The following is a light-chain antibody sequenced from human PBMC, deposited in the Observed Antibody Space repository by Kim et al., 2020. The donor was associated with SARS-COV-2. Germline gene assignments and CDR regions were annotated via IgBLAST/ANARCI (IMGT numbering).Light chain of an antibody. CDR3: AAWDDSLSGWV. CDR2: ANN. J-gene: IGLJ3*02. V-gene: IGLV1-44*01. Sequence: ELTQPRSASGTPGQRVTISCSGSSSNIGSNTVNWYQQLPGTAPKLLIYANNQRPSGVPDRFSGSKSGTSASLAISGLQSEDEADFYCAAWDDSLSGWVFGGGTQLTVL. CDR1: SSNIGSNT.